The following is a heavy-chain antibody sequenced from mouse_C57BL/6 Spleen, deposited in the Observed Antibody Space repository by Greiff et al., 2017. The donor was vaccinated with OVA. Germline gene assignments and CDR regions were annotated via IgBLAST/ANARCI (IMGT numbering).Heavy chain of an antibody. D-gene: IGHD2-4*01. CDR1: GYTFTDYE. Sequence: VQLQQSGAELVRPGASVTLSCKASGYTFTDYEMHWVKQTPVHGLEWIGAIDPETGGTAYNQKFKGKAILTADKSSSTAYMELRSLTSEDSAVDYCTKRGDYDRFAYWGQGTLVTVSA. CDR3: TKRGDYDRFAY. V-gene: IGHV1-15*01. CDR2: IDPETGGT. J-gene: IGHJ3*01.